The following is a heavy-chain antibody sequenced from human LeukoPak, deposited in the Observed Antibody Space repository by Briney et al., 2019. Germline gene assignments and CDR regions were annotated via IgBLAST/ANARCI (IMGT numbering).Heavy chain of an antibody. J-gene: IGHJ5*02. Sequence: PSETLSLTCTVSAGSISGYFWSWIRQPPGKGLEWIGYIFYSGSTNYNPSLKSRVTITVDASKSHFSLKLSSVTAADTAVYYCASSGGSRDWFDPWGQGTLVTVSS. V-gene: IGHV4-59*01. CDR3: ASSGGSRDWFDP. CDR1: AGSISGYF. CDR2: IFYSGST. D-gene: IGHD2-15*01.